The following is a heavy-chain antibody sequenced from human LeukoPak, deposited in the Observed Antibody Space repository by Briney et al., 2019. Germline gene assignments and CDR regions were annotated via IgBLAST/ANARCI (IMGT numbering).Heavy chain of an antibody. J-gene: IGHJ6*02. CDR1: GYTFTSDY. CDR2: INASGGSK. V-gene: IGHV1-46*01. Sequence: GASVRVSCKASGYTFTSDYMHWVRQAPGQGREWRGLINASGGSKSYAQKYQGRVTMTRDTSTSTVYMELSSLRSEDTAVYYCARGGTMVRGVMAGYYYGMDVWGQGTTVTVSS. D-gene: IGHD3-10*01. CDR3: ARGGTMVRGVMAGYYYGMDV.